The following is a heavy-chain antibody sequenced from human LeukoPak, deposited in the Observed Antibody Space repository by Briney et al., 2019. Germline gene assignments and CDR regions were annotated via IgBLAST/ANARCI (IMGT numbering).Heavy chain of an antibody. CDR1: GGSIRSGDYY. J-gene: IGHJ4*02. CDR2: IYYSGST. CDR3: ARAGGYDFWSGYYTDSGGYYFDY. V-gene: IGHV4-30-4*01. D-gene: IGHD3-3*01. Sequence: SETLSLTCTVSGGSIRSGDYYWSWIRQPPGKGLEWIGYIYYSGSTYYNPSLKSRVTISVDTSKNQFSLKLSSVTAADTAVYYCARAGGYDFWSGYYTDSGGYYFDYWGQGTLVTVSS.